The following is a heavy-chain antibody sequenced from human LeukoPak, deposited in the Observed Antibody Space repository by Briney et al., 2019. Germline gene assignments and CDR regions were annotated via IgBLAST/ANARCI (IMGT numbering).Heavy chain of an antibody. CDR3: ARGSIGYYYDSSGSDYFDY. CDR2: IKQDGSEK. V-gene: IGHV3-7*01. D-gene: IGHD3-22*01. Sequence: GGSLRLSCAASGFTFSSYWMNWVRQAPGQGLERVANIKQDGSEKYYVDSMKGRFTITRDNAKSSLCLQMNSLRAEDTAVYYCARGSIGYYYDSSGSDYFDYWGQGTLVTVSS. CDR1: GFTFSSYW. J-gene: IGHJ4*02.